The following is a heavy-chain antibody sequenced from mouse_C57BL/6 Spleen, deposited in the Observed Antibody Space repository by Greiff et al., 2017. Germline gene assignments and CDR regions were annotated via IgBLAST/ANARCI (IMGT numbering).Heavy chain of an antibody. V-gene: IGHV5-16*01. D-gene: IGHD5-1-1*01. CDR3: AREGIPDYFDY. CDR2: INYDGSST. Sequence: EVKVVESEGGLVQPGSSMKLSCTASGFTFSDYYMAWVRQVPEKGLEWVANINYDGSSTYYLDSLKSRFIISRDNAKNILYLQMSSLKSEDTATYYCAREGIPDYFDYWGQGTTLTVSS. J-gene: IGHJ2*01. CDR1: GFTFSDYY.